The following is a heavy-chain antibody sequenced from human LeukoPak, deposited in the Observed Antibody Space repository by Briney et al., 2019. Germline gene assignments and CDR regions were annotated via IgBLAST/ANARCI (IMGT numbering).Heavy chain of an antibody. CDR3: ARDPLYYVMSGDY. V-gene: IGHV3-64*02. J-gene: IGHJ4*02. D-gene: IGHD3-16*01. CDR1: GFSFSNYA. CDR2: INNNGGSR. Sequence: GGSLRLSCSASGFSFSNYAMHWVRQSPGKGLEYVSGINNNGGSRYYAESVKGRFTISRDNSENTLYLEMGSLRPEDTAVYYCARDPLYYVMSGDYWGQGTLVAVSA.